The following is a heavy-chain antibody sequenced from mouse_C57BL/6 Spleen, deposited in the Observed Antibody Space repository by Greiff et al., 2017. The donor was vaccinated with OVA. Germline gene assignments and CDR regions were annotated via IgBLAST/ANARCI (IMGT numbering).Heavy chain of an antibody. CDR2: IDPEDGET. D-gene: IGHD1-1*01. CDR1: GFNIKDYY. V-gene: IGHV14-2*01. Sequence: EVQLQQSGAELVKPGASVKLSCTASGFNIKDYYMHWVKKRTEQGMEWIGRIDPEDGETKYARKFHCNATITADTSSNTAYLQLSILTSEDTAVYYCARSDYGSSPWFAYWGQGTLVTVSA. J-gene: IGHJ3*01. CDR3: ARSDYGSSPWFAY.